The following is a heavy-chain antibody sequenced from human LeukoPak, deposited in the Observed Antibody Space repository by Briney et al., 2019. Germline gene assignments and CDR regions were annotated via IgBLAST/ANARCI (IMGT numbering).Heavy chain of an antibody. Sequence: GGSLRLSCATSGFTFSSSWTSWVRQAPGKGLECVANIKEDGREKYYVDSVKGRFTISRDNAKNSLYLQMSSLRAEDTAMYYCARGGRPDYWGQGTQVTVSS. J-gene: IGHJ4*02. CDR2: IKEDGREK. CDR3: ARGGRPDY. D-gene: IGHD3-10*01. V-gene: IGHV3-7*01. CDR1: GFTFSSSW.